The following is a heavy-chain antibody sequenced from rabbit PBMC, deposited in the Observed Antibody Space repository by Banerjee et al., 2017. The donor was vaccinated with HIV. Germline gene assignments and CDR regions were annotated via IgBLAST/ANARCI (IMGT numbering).Heavy chain of an antibody. D-gene: IGHD8-1*01. J-gene: IGHJ4*01. Sequence: QEQLEESGGDLVKPEGSLTLTCTASGFSFSNKYVMSWVRQAPGKGLEWIACINSSSGNTVYATWAKCRFTISKTSSTTVTLQMTSLTAADTATYLCARGPGSSRYFNLGGPGTLVTVS. CDR1: GFSFSNKYV. CDR3: ARGPGSSRYFNL. CDR2: INSSSGNT. V-gene: IGHV1S45*01.